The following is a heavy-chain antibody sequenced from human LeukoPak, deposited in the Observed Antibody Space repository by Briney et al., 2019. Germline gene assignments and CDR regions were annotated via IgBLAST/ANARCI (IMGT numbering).Heavy chain of an antibody. CDR1: GFTFRSYW. D-gene: IGHD5-24*01. J-gene: IGHJ6*03. V-gene: IGHV3-21*01. CDR2: ISSSSSYI. Sequence: GGSLRLSCAASGFTFRSYWMSWVRQAPGKGLEWVSSISSSSSYIYYADSVKGRFTISRDNAKNSLYLQMNSLRAEDTAVYYCARGEMATILDYYYYMDVWGKGTTVTVSS. CDR3: ARGEMATILDYYYYMDV.